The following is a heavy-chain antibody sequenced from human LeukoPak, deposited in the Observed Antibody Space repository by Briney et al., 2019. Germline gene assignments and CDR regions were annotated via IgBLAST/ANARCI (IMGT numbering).Heavy chain of an antibody. Sequence: ASVKVSCKASGYTFTGYYMHWVRQAPGQGLEWMGWINPNSGGTNYAQKFQGRVTMTRDTSISTAYMELSRLRSDDTAVYYCASEYATVVTRDDAFDILGQGTMVTVSS. CDR2: INPNSGGT. CDR1: GYTFTGYY. J-gene: IGHJ3*02. CDR3: ASEYATVVTRDDAFDI. D-gene: IGHD4-23*01. V-gene: IGHV1-2*02.